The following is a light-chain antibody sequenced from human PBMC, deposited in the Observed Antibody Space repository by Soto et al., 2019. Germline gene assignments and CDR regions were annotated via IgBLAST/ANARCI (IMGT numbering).Light chain of an antibody. CDR2: WAS. CDR1: QSVLYSSNNNNY. Sequence: DIVMTQSPDSLAVSLGERATINCKSSQSVLYSSNNNNYLAWYQQKPGQPPKLLIYWASTRESGVPERFSGGGSGTDFTLTISSLQAEDVAVYYCHQYYRAPYAFGQGTKLEIK. J-gene: IGKJ2*01. CDR3: HQYYRAPYA. V-gene: IGKV4-1*01.